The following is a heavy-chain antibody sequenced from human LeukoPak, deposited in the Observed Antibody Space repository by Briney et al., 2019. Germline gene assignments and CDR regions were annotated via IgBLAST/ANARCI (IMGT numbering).Heavy chain of an antibody. D-gene: IGHD2-21*01. CDR2: IFYNGNT. V-gene: IGHV4-59*01. J-gene: IGHJ4*02. Sequence: PSETLSLTCTVSGGSISSYYWSWLRQPPGKGLEWVGWIFYNGNTNCNSSLKSRLTMSVDASKNQFYLKLNSVTAADTAVYYCARYSSDHDGRHFEFWGQGILVTVSS. CDR3: ARYSSDHDGRHFEF. CDR1: GGSISSYY.